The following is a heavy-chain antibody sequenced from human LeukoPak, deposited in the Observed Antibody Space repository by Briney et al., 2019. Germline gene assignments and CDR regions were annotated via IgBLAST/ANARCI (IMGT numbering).Heavy chain of an antibody. CDR1: GFTFSSYG. D-gene: IGHD3-9*01. CDR2: ISYDGSNK. Sequence: GRSLRLSCAASGFTFSSYGMHWVRQAPGKGLEWVAVISYDGSNKYYADSVKGRFTISRDNSKNTLYLQMNSPRAEDTAVYYCAKEILRYFDWLPPDYYGMDVWGKGTTVTVSS. J-gene: IGHJ6*04. V-gene: IGHV3-30*18. CDR3: AKEILRYFDWLPPDYYGMDV.